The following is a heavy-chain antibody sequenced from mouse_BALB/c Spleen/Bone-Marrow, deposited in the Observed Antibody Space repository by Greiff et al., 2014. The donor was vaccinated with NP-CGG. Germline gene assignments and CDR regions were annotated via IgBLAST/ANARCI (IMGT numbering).Heavy chain of an antibody. Sequence: VQLQQSGAELAKPGASVKLSSTASGFNIKDTYMHWVKQRPEQGLVWIGRIDPANGDTKYDPKFQGKATITAGTSSNTAYLQLSSLTSEDTAVYYCTKPSFYYGSSYWYFDVWGAGTTVTVSS. D-gene: IGHD1-1*01. V-gene: IGHV14-3*02. CDR1: GFNIKDTY. CDR3: TKPSFYYGSSYWYFDV. J-gene: IGHJ1*01. CDR2: IDPANGDT.